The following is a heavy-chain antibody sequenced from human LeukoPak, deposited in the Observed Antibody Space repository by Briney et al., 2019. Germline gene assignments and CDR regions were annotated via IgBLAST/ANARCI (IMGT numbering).Heavy chain of an antibody. V-gene: IGHV4-34*01. D-gene: IGHD3-22*01. Sequence: SETLSLTCAVYGGSFSGYYWSWIRQPPGEGLEWIGEINHSGSTNYNPSLKSRVTISVDTSKNQFSLKLSSVTAADTAVYYCASVDDSSGYYLDYYYYGMDVWGQGTTVTVSS. J-gene: IGHJ6*02. CDR1: GGSFSGYY. CDR2: INHSGST. CDR3: ASVDDSSGYYLDYYYYGMDV.